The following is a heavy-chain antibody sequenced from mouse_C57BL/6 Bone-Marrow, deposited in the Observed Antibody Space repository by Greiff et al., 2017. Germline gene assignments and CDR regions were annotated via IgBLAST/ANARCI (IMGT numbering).Heavy chain of an antibody. CDR2: IDPEDGDT. D-gene: IGHD1-1*01. CDR1: GFNIKDFY. J-gene: IGHJ1*03. CDR3: TTSSTVVVDWYFDV. V-gene: IGHV14-1*01. Sequence: EVKLVESGAELVRPGASVKLSCTASGFNIKDFYMHWVKQRPEQGLEWIGRIDPEDGDTEYAPKFQGKATMTADTSSNTAYLQLSSLTSEDTAVYYCTTSSTVVVDWYFDVWGTGTTVTVSS.